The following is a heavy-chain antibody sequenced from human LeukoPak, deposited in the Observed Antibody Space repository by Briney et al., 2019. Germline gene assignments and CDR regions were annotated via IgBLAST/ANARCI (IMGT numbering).Heavy chain of an antibody. V-gene: IGHV3-30-3*01. CDR3: ARGTTAQVVVVAATFPLDY. Sequence: GGSLRLSCAASGFTFSNYAMHWVRQAPGKGLERVAVISYDGSNEYYADSVKGRFTISRDNSKNTLYLQMNSLRTEDTAVYYCARGTTAQVVVVAATFPLDYWGQGTLVTVSS. J-gene: IGHJ4*02. D-gene: IGHD2-15*01. CDR1: GFTFSNYA. CDR2: ISYDGSNE.